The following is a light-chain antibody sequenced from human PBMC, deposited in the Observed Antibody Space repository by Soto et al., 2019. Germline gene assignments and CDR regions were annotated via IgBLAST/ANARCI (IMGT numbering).Light chain of an antibody. CDR2: INNDGSH. Sequence: QPVLTQSPSASASLGASVRLTCTLNSGHTFYAIAWHQQQPEKGPRYLMKINNDGSHTKGDGIPDRFSGSSSGAQRYLTISSLQSEDEADYYCQTWGTGIRVFGGGTKVTVL. CDR1: SGHTFYA. J-gene: IGLJ3*02. CDR3: QTWGTGIRV. V-gene: IGLV4-69*01.